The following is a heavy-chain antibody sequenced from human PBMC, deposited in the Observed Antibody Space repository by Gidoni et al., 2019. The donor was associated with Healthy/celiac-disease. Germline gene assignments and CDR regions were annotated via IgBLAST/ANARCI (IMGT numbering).Heavy chain of an antibody. Sequence: EVQLVESGGGLIQPGGSLRLSCAASGFTVSSTYMRWVRQAPGKGLEWVSVIYSGGSTYYADSVKGRFTISRDNSKNTLYLQMNSLRAEDTAVYYCARELVGTYAPLVYYYYGMDVWGQGTTVTVSS. J-gene: IGHJ6*02. D-gene: IGHD3-16*01. CDR3: ARELVGTYAPLVYYYYGMDV. CDR2: IYSGGST. V-gene: IGHV3-53*01. CDR1: GFTVSSTY.